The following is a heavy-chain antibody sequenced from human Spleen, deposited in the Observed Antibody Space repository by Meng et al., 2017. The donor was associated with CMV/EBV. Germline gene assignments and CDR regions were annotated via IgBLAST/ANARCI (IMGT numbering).Heavy chain of an antibody. D-gene: IGHD2-2*01. Sequence: GESLKISCAASGFTFSSYWMSWVRQAPGKGLEWVANIKQDGSEKRYVDSVKGRFTISRDNAKNSLYLQMNSLRAEDTAVYYCTRGEDGSTSARRTLRYWGQGTLVTVSS. V-gene: IGHV3-7*01. J-gene: IGHJ4*02. CDR3: TRGEDGSTSARRTLRY. CDR2: IKQDGSEK. CDR1: GFTFSSYW.